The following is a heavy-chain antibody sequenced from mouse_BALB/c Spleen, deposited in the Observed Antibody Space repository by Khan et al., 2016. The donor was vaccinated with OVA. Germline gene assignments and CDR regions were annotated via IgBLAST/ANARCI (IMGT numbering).Heavy chain of an antibody. CDR3: ARSTYRYAFVY. D-gene: IGHD2-12*01. CDR2: IIYTGYT. Sequence: EVQLQESGPSLVKPSQTLSLTCSVTGDSITSGYWNWIRKFPGNKLEYMGYIIYTGYTYYNPSLQSRISITRHTSKNQYYLQLNSVSYEDTATYYCARSTYRYAFVYWGQGTLVTVSA. V-gene: IGHV3-8*02. CDR1: GDSITSGY. J-gene: IGHJ3*01.